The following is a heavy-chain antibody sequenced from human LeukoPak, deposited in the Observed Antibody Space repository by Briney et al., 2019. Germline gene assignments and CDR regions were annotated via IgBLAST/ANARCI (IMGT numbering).Heavy chain of an antibody. V-gene: IGHV3-21*01. CDR1: GFTFSTYT. CDR2: ISSSSTYK. J-gene: IGHJ4*02. Sequence: GGSLRLSCAASGFTFSTYTMNRVRQAPGKGLEWVSSISSSSTYKYYADTLKGRFTVSRDNAKNSLYLQMNSLRAEDTAVYYCVREDILTGYFFFDYWGQGTLVTVSS. CDR3: VREDILTGYFFFDY. D-gene: IGHD3-9*01.